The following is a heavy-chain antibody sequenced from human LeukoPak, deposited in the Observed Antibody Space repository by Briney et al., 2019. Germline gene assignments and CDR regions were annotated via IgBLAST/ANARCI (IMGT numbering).Heavy chain of an antibody. CDR1: GFTFGNSV. Sequence: ASVKVSCKASGFTFGNSVMQWVRQTRGRGLEWMGWIVVGRGDTKYAQKFQERVTFTRDMSTNTAHMELSSLKSEDTAVYYCAAVPPPGVSDYGAFHIWGQGTMVAVPS. V-gene: IGHV1-58*02. CDR3: AAVPPPGVSDYGAFHI. CDR2: IVVGRGDT. J-gene: IGHJ3*02. D-gene: IGHD4-17*01.